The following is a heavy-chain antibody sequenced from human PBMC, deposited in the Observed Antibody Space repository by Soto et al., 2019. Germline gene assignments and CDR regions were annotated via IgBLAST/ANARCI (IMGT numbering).Heavy chain of an antibody. J-gene: IGHJ4*02. D-gene: IGHD2-15*01. Sequence: QVQLVESGGGVVQPGRSLRLSCAASGFTLSSYGMHWVRQAPGKGLEWVAVIWHDGEKKYYADSVKVRFTISRDESKNTVYLHMSSLRGEDTGVYYWARGSAGSESVVVVPAIDFYAFDTWGQGTLVSVSS. V-gene: IGHV3-33*01. CDR2: IWHDGEKK. CDR3: ARGSAGSESVVVVPAIDFYAFDT. CDR1: GFTLSSYG.